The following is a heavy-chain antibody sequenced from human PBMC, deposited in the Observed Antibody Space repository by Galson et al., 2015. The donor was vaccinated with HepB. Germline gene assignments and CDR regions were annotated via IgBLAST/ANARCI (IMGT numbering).Heavy chain of an antibody. Sequence: SVKVSCKASGYTLTSYAMNWVRQAPGQGLEWMGWINTNTGNPTYAQGFTGRFVFSLDTSVSTAYLQISSLKAEDTAVYYCARVLFRDKQWLVRDAFDIWGQGTMVTVSS. J-gene: IGHJ3*02. V-gene: IGHV7-4-1*02. D-gene: IGHD6-19*01. CDR1: GYTLTSYA. CDR3: ARVLFRDKQWLVRDAFDI. CDR2: INTNTGNP.